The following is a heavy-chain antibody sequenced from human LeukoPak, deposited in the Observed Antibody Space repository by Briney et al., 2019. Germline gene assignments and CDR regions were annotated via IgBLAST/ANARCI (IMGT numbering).Heavy chain of an antibody. Sequence: GGSLRLSCAASGFTFSSYAMSWVRQAPGKGLEWVSAISGSGGSTYCADSVKGRFTISRDNSKNTLYLQMNSLRAEDTAVYYCAKDFLTYYYDSSGYDVGPFDYWGQGTLVTVSS. CDR1: GFTFSSYA. D-gene: IGHD3-22*01. CDR3: AKDFLTYYYDSSGYDVGPFDY. V-gene: IGHV3-23*01. J-gene: IGHJ4*02. CDR2: ISGSGGST.